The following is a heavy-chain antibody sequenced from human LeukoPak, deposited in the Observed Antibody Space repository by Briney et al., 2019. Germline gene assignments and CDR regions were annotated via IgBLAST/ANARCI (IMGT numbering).Heavy chain of an antibody. CDR2: IHYSGAT. J-gene: IGHJ4*02. D-gene: IGHD6-13*01. CDR1: GGSISSNY. CDR3: ARDAAGFNSSWEFDY. V-gene: IGHV4-59*01. Sequence: SETLSLTCTVPGGSISSNYWSWIRQPPGKGLDWIGYIHYSGATNYNPSLKSRVTISADTSKNQFSLKLSSVTAADTAMYYSARDAAGFNSSWEFDYWGQGTLVTVSS.